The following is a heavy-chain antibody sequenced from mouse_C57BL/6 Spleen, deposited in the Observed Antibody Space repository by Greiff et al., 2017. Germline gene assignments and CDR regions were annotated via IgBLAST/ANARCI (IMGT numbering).Heavy chain of an antibody. CDR2: IYPGSGNT. J-gene: IGHJ2*01. V-gene: IGHV1-76*01. Sequence: QVQLQQSGAELVRPGASVKLSCKASGYTFTDYYINWVKQRPGQGLEWIARIYPGSGNTYYNEKFKGKDTLTAEKSSSTAYMQLSSLTSEDSAVYFCARREAPGYFDYWGQGTTLTVSS. CDR3: ARREAPGYFDY. CDR1: GYTFTDYY.